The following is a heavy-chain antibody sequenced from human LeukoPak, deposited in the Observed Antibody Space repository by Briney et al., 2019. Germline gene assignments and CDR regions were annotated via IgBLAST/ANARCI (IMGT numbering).Heavy chain of an antibody. D-gene: IGHD6-13*01. Sequence: GASVKVSCKASGGTFSSYAISWVRQAPGQGLEWMGRIIPIFGTANYAQKFQGRVTITADESASTAYMELSSLRSEDTAVYYCARAVAVAGTGYFDYWGQGTLVTVSS. CDR1: GGTFSSYA. CDR3: ARAVAVAGTGYFDY. CDR2: IIPIFGTA. J-gene: IGHJ4*02. V-gene: IGHV1-69*13.